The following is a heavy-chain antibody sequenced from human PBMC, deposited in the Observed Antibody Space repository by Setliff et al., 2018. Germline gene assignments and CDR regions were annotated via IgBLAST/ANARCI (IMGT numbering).Heavy chain of an antibody. J-gene: IGHJ4*02. CDR1: GYTFTSYA. V-gene: IGHV1-3*01. Sequence: GASVKVSRKASGYTFTSYAMHWVRQAPGQRLEWMGWINAGNGNTKYSQKFQGRVTITRDTSASTAYLELSSLRSEDTAVYYCASGDSSYYFDYWGQGTLVTVSS. CDR2: INAGNGNT. CDR3: ASGDSSYYFDY. D-gene: IGHD6-13*01.